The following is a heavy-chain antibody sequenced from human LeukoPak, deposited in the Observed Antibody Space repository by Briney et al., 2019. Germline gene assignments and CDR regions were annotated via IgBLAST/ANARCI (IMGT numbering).Heavy chain of an antibody. V-gene: IGHV4-34*01. J-gene: IGHJ4*02. CDR1: GGSFSGYY. CDR2: INHSGST. Sequence: SETLSLTCAVYGGSFSGYYWSWIRQPPGKGLEWIGEINHSGSTNYNPSLKSRVTISVDTSKNQFSLKLSSVTAADTAVYYCARRGKYCSSTSCSFDYWGQGTLVTVSS. D-gene: IGHD2-2*01. CDR3: ARRGKYCSSTSCSFDY.